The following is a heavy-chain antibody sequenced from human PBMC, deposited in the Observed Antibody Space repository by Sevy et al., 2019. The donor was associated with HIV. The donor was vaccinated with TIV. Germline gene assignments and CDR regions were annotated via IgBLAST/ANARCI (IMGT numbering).Heavy chain of an antibody. CDR1: GFTSSSYA. CDR3: ARDRATSATGTLFDY. CDR2: LSDSGVST. J-gene: IGHJ4*02. V-gene: IGHV3-23*01. D-gene: IGHD3-9*01. Sequence: GGSLRLSCAASGFTSSSYAMSWVRQPPGRGLEWVSTLSDSGVSTYYADSVKGRFTISRDNSKNILYLQMNSLRAEDTAVYYCARDRATSATGTLFDYGGQGTLVTVSS.